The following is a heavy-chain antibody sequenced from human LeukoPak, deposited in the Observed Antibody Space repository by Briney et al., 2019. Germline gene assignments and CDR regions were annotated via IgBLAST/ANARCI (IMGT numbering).Heavy chain of an antibody. CDR2: IYHSGST. J-gene: IGHJ3*02. CDR1: GYSISSGYY. CDR3: AREGTTVTTNVGAFDI. D-gene: IGHD4-17*01. V-gene: IGHV4-38-2*02. Sequence: PSETLSLTCTVSGYSISSGYYWAWIRQPPGKGLEWIGSIYHSGSTYYNPSLKSRVTISVDKSKNQFSLKLSSVTAADTAVYYCAREGTTVTTNVGAFDIWGQGTMVTVSS.